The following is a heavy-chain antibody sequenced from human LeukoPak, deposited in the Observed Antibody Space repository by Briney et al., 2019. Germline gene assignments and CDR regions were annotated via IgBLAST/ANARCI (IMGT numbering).Heavy chain of an antibody. CDR2: IWYDGSNK. D-gene: IGHD5-18*01. J-gene: IGHJ4*02. V-gene: IGHV3-33*01. Sequence: GGSLRLSCAASGFTFSSYGMHWVRQAPGKGLEWVAVIWYDGSNKYYADSVKGRFTISRDNSKNTLYLRMNSLRAEDTAVYYCAREAGYSYASSYFDYWGQGTLVTVSS. CDR3: AREAGYSYASSYFDY. CDR1: GFTFSSYG.